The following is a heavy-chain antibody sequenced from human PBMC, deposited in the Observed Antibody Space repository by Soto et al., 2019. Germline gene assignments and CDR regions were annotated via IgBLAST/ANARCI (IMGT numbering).Heavy chain of an antibody. CDR3: ARGTEIGYCSAGSCYFDN. Sequence: GGSLRLSCVASGFTFRSYAFHWVRQAPGKGLEYVSAISSNGGSTYYANSVKGRFTISRDNSKNTLYLQMGSLRAEDMAVYYCARGTEIGYCSAGSCYFDNWGQGTLVTVSS. CDR2: ISSNGGST. D-gene: IGHD2-15*01. V-gene: IGHV3-64*01. CDR1: GFTFRSYA. J-gene: IGHJ4*02.